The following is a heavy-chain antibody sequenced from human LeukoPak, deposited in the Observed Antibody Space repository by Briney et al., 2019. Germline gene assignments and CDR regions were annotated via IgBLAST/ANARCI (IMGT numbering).Heavy chain of an antibody. Sequence: GGSLRLSCAASGFTFSDYYMSWIRQAPGKGLEWVSYISSSGSTIYYADSVKGRFTISRDNAKNSLYLQMNSLRAEDTAVYYCARDQRRGIVGATTFDYWGQGTLVTVSS. CDR3: ARDQRRGIVGATTFDY. CDR1: GFTFSDYY. V-gene: IGHV3-11*04. CDR2: ISSSGSTI. J-gene: IGHJ4*02. D-gene: IGHD1-26*01.